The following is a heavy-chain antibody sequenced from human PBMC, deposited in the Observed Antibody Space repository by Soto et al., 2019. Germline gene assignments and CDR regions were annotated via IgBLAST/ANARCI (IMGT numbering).Heavy chain of an antibody. J-gene: IGHJ4*01. CDR1: GYTFVTYG. CDR3: ATTRSSGWDRPFDY. CDR2: VSLYNDET. Sequence: ASVKVSCKSSGYTFVTYGITWVRQAPGQDLEWLGWVSLYNDETRYAQNLQGRATLTRDTATSTVYMELTSLTPDDTAVYYCATTRSSGWDRPFDYWGQGTLVTVSS. D-gene: IGHD3-9*01. V-gene: IGHV1-18*04.